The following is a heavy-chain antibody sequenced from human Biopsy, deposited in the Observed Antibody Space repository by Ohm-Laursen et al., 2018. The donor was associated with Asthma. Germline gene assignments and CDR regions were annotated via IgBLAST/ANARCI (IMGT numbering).Heavy chain of an antibody. CDR3: AKRRGYSGHDNDY. CDR1: GFTFSTSW. D-gene: IGHD5-12*01. CDR2: IKEDGSEK. Sequence: SLRLSCAASGFTFSTSWMTWVRQAPGKGLEWVANIKEDGSEKNYVDSVKGRFTIPRDNSKNTLYLQMNSLRTEDTAVYYCAKRRGYSGHDNDYWGQGTLVIVSS. J-gene: IGHJ4*02. V-gene: IGHV3-7*02.